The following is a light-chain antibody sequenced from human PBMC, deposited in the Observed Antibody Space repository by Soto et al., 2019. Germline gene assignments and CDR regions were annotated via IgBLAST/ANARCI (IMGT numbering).Light chain of an antibody. CDR2: DAS. J-gene: IGKJ4*01. V-gene: IGKV3D-15*01. CDR3: QQYNSWPLT. CDR1: QSVSSN. Sequence: EIVMTQSPATLSVSPGESATLSCRASQSVSSNLAWHQQKPGQAPRILMYDASNRATGIPARFSGSGSGTDFTLTISSLEPEDFAVYYCQQYNSWPLTFGGGTKVDIK.